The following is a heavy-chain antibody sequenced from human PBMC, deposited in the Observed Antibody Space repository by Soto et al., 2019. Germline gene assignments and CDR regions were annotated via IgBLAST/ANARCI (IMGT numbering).Heavy chain of an antibody. J-gene: IGHJ4*02. CDR1: GFTFSSYA. CDR2: ISGSGGST. CDR3: ADPRYGSRSYKSRAGNNYFDY. V-gene: IGHV3-23*01. D-gene: IGHD3-10*01. Sequence: WGSLRLSCAASGFTFSSYAMSWVRQAPGKGLEWVSAISGSGGSTYYADSVKGRFTISRDNSKNTLYLQMNSLRAEDTAVYYCADPRYGSRSYKSRAGNNYFDYWGQGTLVTVSS.